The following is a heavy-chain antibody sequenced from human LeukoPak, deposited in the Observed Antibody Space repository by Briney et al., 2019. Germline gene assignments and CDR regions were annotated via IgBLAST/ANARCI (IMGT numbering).Heavy chain of an antibody. V-gene: IGHV4-39*01. Sequence: SETLSLTCTVSGGSISSSSYYWGWIRQPPGKGLEWIGSIYYSGSTYYNPSLKSRVTISVDTSENQFSLKLSSVTAADTAVYYCATEGAAAAGLGYWGQGTLVTVSS. CDR1: GGSISSSSYY. D-gene: IGHD6-13*01. CDR2: IYYSGST. CDR3: ATEGAAAAGLGY. J-gene: IGHJ4*02.